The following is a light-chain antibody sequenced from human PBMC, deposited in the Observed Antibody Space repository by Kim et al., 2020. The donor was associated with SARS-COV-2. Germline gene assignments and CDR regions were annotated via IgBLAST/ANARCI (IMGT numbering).Light chain of an antibody. Sequence: QPVLTQSPSASASLGASVKLTCTLSSGHSSYAIAWHQQQPEKGPRYLMKLNSDGSHSKGDGIPDRFSGSSSGAERYLTISSLQSEDEADYYCQTWGTGMGVLGGGTKLTVL. CDR1: SGHSSYA. CDR2: LNSDGSH. V-gene: IGLV4-69*01. CDR3: QTWGTGMGV. J-gene: IGLJ3*02.